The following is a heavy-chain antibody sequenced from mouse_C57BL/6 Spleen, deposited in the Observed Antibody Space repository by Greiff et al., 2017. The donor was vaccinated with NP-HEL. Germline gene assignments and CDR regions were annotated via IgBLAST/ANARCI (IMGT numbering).Heavy chain of an antibody. CDR2: IYPGDGDT. V-gene: IGHV1-82*01. CDR1: GYAFSSSW. D-gene: IGHD2-3*01. Sequence: QVQLQQSGPELVKPGASVKISCKASGYAFSSSWMHWVKQRPGKGLEWIGRIYPGDGDTNYNGKFKGKATMTADTSSSTAYMQLSSLTSEYSAVYFCARDGYYVAWYFDVWGTGTTVTVSS. J-gene: IGHJ1*03. CDR3: ARDGYYVAWYFDV.